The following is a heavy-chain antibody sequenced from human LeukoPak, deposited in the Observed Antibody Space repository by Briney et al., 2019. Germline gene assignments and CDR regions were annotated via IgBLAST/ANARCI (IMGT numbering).Heavy chain of an antibody. J-gene: IGHJ6*02. V-gene: IGHV3-9*01. CDR2: ISWNSGSI. D-gene: IGHD6-13*01. CDR1: GFTFDDYA. CDR3: AKDIRDIAAAGTWDYYYYGMDV. Sequence: RPGGSLRLSCAASGFTFDDYAMHWVRQAPGKGLEWVSGISWNSGSIGYADSVKGRFTISRDNAKNSLYLQMNSLRAKDTALYYCAKDIRDIAAAGTWDYYYYGMDVWGQGTTVTVSS.